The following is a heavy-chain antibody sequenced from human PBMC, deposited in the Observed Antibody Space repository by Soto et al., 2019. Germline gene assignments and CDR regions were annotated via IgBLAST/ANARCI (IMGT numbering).Heavy chain of an antibody. CDR3: AKDRTVAARNFDY. Sequence: GGSLRLSCAASGFAFSNYAMHWVRQAPGKGLEWVSSISTSIDATYYADSVKGRFTISRDDSKNTLYLQMNSLRAEDSAVYYCAKDRTVAARNFDYWGQGTQVTVPS. CDR1: GFAFSNYA. D-gene: IGHD6-6*01. J-gene: IGHJ4*02. V-gene: IGHV3-23*01. CDR2: ISTSIDAT.